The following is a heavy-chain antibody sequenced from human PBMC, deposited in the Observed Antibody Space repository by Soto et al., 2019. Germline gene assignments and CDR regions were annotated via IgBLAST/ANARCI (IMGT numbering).Heavy chain of an antibody. V-gene: IGHV4-4*02. D-gene: IGHD3-10*01. Sequence: PPGKGMEWIGEIYHSGSTNYNPSLKSRVTISVDKSKNQFSLKLSSVTAADSSVYYCARLLWFGDNYGMDVWGQGTTIT. CDR2: IYHSGST. J-gene: IGHJ6*02. CDR3: ARLLWFGDNYGMDV.